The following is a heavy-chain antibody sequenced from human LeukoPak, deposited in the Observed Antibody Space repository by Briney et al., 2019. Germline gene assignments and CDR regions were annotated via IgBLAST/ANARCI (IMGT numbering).Heavy chain of an antibody. D-gene: IGHD6-13*01. V-gene: IGHV4-4*07. CDR2: IYTSGST. Sequence: SETLSLTCTVSGGSISSYYWSWIRQPAGKGLEWIGRIYTSGSTNYNPSLKSRVTMSVDTSKNQFSLKLSSVTAADTAVYYCARDFGSSWYDYYFDYWGQGTLVTVSS. CDR1: GGSISSYY. CDR3: ARDFGSSWYDYYFDY. J-gene: IGHJ4*02.